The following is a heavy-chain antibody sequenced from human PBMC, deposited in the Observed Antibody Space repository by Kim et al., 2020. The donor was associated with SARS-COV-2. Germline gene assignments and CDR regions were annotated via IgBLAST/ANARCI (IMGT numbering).Heavy chain of an antibody. V-gene: IGHV4-59*01. J-gene: IGHJ3*02. CDR2: IYYSGST. D-gene: IGHD3-10*01. CDR1: GGSISSYY. Sequence: SETLSLTCTVSGGSISSYYWSWIRQPPGKGLEWIGYIYYSGSTNYNPSLKSRVTISVDTSKNQFSLKLSSVTAADTAVYYCARDLYGSGTYDAFDICGQG. CDR3: ARDLYGSGTYDAFDI.